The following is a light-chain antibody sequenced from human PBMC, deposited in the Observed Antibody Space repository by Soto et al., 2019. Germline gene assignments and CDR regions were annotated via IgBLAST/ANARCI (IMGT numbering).Light chain of an antibody. J-gene: IGKJ1*01. CDR1: QRVSSDA. CDR3: QQYGRSQT. Sequence: VLTQSPDTLSLSPGERATLSCRASQRVSSDALAWYKQQPGQAPRLLIYSTSNRATGIPDRFSGGGSGTDFTLTIRRLEPEDFALYYCQQYGRSQTFGQGTKVDIK. V-gene: IGKV3-20*01. CDR2: STS.